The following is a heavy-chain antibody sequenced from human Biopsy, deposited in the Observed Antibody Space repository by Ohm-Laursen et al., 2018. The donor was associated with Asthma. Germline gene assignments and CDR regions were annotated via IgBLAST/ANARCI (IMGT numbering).Heavy chain of an antibody. CDR3: ARVRKDYYDSSGLSGGWFDP. D-gene: IGHD3-22*01. CDR1: GYTFINYA. J-gene: IGHJ5*02. Sequence: GASVKVSCKASGYTFINYAIHWVRQAPGQRLEWMGWINAGNGNTKYSQKFQGRVTITRDTSATTAYMELSSLRSEDTAVYYCARVRKDYYDSSGLSGGWFDPWGQGTPVTVSS. CDR2: INAGNGNT. V-gene: IGHV1-3*01.